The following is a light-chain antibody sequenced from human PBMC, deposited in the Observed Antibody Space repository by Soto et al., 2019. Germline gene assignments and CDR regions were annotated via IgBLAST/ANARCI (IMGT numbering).Light chain of an antibody. V-gene: IGKV1-5*03. CDR2: KAS. CDR3: QQYQTYSQ. Sequence: EIQMTQSPSTLSASVGDKVTNTCRASQIINTWLAWYQLKPGRAPKLLIYKASTLESGVSSRFSGSGSGTEFTLTISSLQPDDFATYYCQQYQTYSQFGQGTKV. CDR1: QIINTW. J-gene: IGKJ1*01.